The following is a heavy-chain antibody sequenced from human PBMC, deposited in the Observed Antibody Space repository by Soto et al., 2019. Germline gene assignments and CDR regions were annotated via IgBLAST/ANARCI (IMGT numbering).Heavy chain of an antibody. Sequence: SVKVSCKASGGTFSSYAVSWVRQAPGQGLEWMGGIIPIFGTADYAQKFQGRVTITADESTSTAYMELSSLRSEDTAVYYCASYCGGDCYSRSPPYYYYGMDVWGQGTTVTVSS. V-gene: IGHV1-69*13. CDR2: IIPIFGTA. CDR1: GGTFSSYA. D-gene: IGHD2-21*02. CDR3: ASYCGGDCYSRSPPYYYYGMDV. J-gene: IGHJ6*02.